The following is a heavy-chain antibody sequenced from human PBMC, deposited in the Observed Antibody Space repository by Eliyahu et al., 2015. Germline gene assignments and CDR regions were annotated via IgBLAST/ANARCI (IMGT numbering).Heavy chain of an antibody. CDR1: GFXFGNXW. Sequence: EVHLAESGGGLVQPGGSXRLAXGAXGFXFGNXWXXWVRQVXGKGLEWVANIKPDGNEEYYLDSVKGRFTISXDNSKNSLFLQMKGLRGEDTAVYYCAREGGGSFRYFDFWGQRTLVTVSS. D-gene: IGHD6-25*01. CDR2: IKPDGNEE. J-gene: IGHJ4*02. V-gene: IGHV3-7*01. CDR3: AREGGGSFRYFDF.